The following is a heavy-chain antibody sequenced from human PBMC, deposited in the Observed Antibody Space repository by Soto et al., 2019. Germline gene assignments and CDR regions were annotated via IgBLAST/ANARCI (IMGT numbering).Heavy chain of an antibody. CDR3: ARHRGQYGAAGTYYYYGMDV. J-gene: IGHJ6*02. CDR1: GYSFTSYW. CDR2: IYPGDSDT. Sequence: PGESLKISCKVSGYSFTSYWIGWLRQMPGKCLEGIGIIYPGDSDTRYSPSFQGQVTISADKSISTAYLQWSSLKASDTAMYYCARHRGQYGAAGTYYYYGMDVWGQGTTVTVSS. D-gene: IGHD6-13*01. V-gene: IGHV5-51*01.